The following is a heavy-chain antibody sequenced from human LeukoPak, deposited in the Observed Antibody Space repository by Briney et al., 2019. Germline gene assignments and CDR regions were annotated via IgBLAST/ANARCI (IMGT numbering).Heavy chain of an antibody. V-gene: IGHV3-30*02. J-gene: IGHJ4*02. CDR1: GFTFSSYG. CDR2: IRYDGRNK. CDR3: AKADRRWATYYYDTSGYYYDY. D-gene: IGHD3-22*01. Sequence: GGSLRLSCAASGFTFSSYGMNWVRQAPGKGLEWVAFIRYDGRNKYYADSVKGRFTISRDNSKNTLYLQMNGLRAEDSAVYFCAKADRRWATYYYDTSGYYYDYWGQGTLVTVSS.